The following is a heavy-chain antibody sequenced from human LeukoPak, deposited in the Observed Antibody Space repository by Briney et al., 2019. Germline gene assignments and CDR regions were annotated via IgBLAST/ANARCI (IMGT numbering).Heavy chain of an antibody. D-gene: IGHD5-24*01. CDR2: ISTSGTNK. V-gene: IGHV3-21*01. J-gene: IGHJ4*02. CDR1: GFSFSRYA. Sequence: GGSLRLSCAASGFSFSRYAMNWVRQAPGKGLEWVSSISTSGTNKYYADSVKGRFTISRDNAKNSVYLQMGSLKDDDTAVYYCARGEQEMATMSIDYWGQGTLVTVSS. CDR3: ARGEQEMATMSIDY.